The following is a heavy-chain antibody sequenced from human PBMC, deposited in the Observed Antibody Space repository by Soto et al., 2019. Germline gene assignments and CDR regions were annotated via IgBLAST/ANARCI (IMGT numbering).Heavy chain of an antibody. CDR3: ARARCTTTSCYRGLDV. CDR2: ISSRGTAI. Sequence: EEVLVESGGGFVQPGGSLRLSCAASGFTFNTYSVNWVRQAPGKGLEWISHISSRGTAINYADSVKGRFTISRDNAKHSLFLQMNSLRDEDTAVYYCARARCTTTSCYRGLDVWGQGTTVTVSS. J-gene: IGHJ6*02. CDR1: GFTFNTYS. V-gene: IGHV3-48*02. D-gene: IGHD2-2*02.